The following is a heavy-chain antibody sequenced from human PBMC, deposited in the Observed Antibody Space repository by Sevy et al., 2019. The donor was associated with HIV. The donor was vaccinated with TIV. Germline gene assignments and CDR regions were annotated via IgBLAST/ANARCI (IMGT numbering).Heavy chain of an antibody. CDR1: GGSISSYY. CDR2: IYYSGST. J-gene: IGHJ4*02. Sequence: SETLSLTCTVSGGSISSYYWSWIRQPPGKGLEWIGYIYYSGSTNYNPSLKSRVTISVDRSKNQFSLKLSSVTAADTAVYYCAAVPVQIYSGYDDYWGQGTLVTVSS. V-gene: IGHV4-59*13. D-gene: IGHD5-12*01. CDR3: AAVPVQIYSGYDDY.